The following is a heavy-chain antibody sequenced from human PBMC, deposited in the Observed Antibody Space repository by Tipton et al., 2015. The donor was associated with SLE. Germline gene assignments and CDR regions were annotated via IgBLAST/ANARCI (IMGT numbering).Heavy chain of an antibody. Sequence: SLRLSCSASGFTFSGSAMHWVRQAPGKGLEYVSAIRSNGGNTNYADSVKGRFNISRDNSKNTLYLQMSSLRPEDTAVYYCVKPPGYWGQGTLVTVSS. V-gene: IGHV3-64D*06. CDR1: GFTFSGSA. D-gene: IGHD7-27*01. J-gene: IGHJ4*02. CDR2: IRSNGGNT. CDR3: VKPPGY.